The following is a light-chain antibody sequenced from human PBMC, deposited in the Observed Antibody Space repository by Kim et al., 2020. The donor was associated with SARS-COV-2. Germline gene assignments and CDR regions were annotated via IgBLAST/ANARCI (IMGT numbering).Light chain of an antibody. V-gene: IGLV1-40*01. J-gene: IGLJ2*01. CDR2: GNS. Sequence: QSVLTQPPSVSGAPGQRVTISCTGSSSNIGAGYDVYWYQQLPGTVPKLLISGNSNRPSGVPDRFSGSKSGTSASLAITGLQAEDEADYYCQSYDSSLSGSVFGGGTQLTVL. CDR3: QSYDSSLSGSV. CDR1: SSNIGAGYD.